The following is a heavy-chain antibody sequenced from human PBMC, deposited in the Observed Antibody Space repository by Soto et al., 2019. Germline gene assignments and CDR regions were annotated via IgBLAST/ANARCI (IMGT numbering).Heavy chain of an antibody. CDR2: IYYSGST. Sequence: SETLSLTCTVSGGSINSYYWSWIRQPPGKGLEWIGYIYYSGSTNYNPSLKSRVTISVDTSKNQFSLKLSSVTAADTAVYYCARGNYYDSSGYYDYWGQGTLVTVSS. J-gene: IGHJ4*02. CDR3: ARGNYYDSSGYYDY. V-gene: IGHV4-59*01. D-gene: IGHD3-22*01. CDR1: GGSINSYY.